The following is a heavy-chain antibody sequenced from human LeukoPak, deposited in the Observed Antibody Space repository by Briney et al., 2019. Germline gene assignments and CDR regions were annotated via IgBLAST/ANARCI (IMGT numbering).Heavy chain of an antibody. CDR1: GYTFTDHY. Sequence: GASVKVSCKASGYTFTDHYIHWVRQAPGQGLEWMGGIIPIFGTANYAQKFQGRVTITADESTSTAYMELSSLRSEDTAVYYCARDIPDIVVVPAAGDAFDIWGQGTMVTVSS. CDR2: IIPIFGTA. V-gene: IGHV1-69*13. D-gene: IGHD2-2*01. CDR3: ARDIPDIVVVPAAGDAFDI. J-gene: IGHJ3*02.